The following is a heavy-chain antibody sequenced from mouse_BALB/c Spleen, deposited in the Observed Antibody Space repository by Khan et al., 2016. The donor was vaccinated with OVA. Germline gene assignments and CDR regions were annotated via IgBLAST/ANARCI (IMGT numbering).Heavy chain of an antibody. Sequence: EVQLQESGPGLVKPSQSLSLTCTVTGYSFTSGYGWNWIRQFPGNILEWMGYITYSGSTNYNPSLKSRISITRDTSKNQFFLQLNSVTTEDTATYYCARTARIKYWGQGTTLTVSS. J-gene: IGHJ2*01. D-gene: IGHD1-2*01. V-gene: IGHV3-1*02. CDR1: GYSFTSGYG. CDR3: ARTARIKY. CDR2: ITYSGST.